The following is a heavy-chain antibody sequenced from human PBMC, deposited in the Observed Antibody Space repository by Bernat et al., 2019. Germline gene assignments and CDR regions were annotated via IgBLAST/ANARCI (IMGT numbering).Heavy chain of an antibody. CDR1: RAPLSDYY. V-gene: IGHV4-59*13. D-gene: IGHD2-15*01. CDR2: MHYSGTT. J-gene: IGHJ6*03. CDR3: ASVPLVCSDGTCYYYVDV. Sequence: QVHLQESGPGLVRPSETLSLTCTVSRAPLSDYYWSWIRQPPGKGLEWIASMHYSGTTDYNPSLKSQVTISVDTSKNQFSLKLSPVTPADTAVYFCASVPLVCSDGTCYYYVDVWGKGTTVTVAS.